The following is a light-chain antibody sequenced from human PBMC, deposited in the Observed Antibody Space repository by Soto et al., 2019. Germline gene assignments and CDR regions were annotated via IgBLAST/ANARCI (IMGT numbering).Light chain of an antibody. CDR1: QSVSNNY. CDR3: PQYGSSGT. J-gene: IGKJ1*01. Sequence: IALTQSPGTLSLSSGDRATLACRASQSVSNNYLAWYQQKPGQAPRLLIYGESNRATGLPDRFSGSGSGTDFTLTISRLEPEDFAVYYCPQYGSSGTFGQGTKVDIK. V-gene: IGKV3-20*01. CDR2: GES.